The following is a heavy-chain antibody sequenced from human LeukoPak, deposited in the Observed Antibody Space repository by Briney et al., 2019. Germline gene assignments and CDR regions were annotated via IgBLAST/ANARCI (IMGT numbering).Heavy chain of an antibody. D-gene: IGHD4-23*01. Sequence: PSETLSLTCTVSGGSISSYYWSWIRQPPGKGLEWIGYIYYSGSTNYNPSLKSRVTISVDTSKNQFSLKLSSVTAADTAVYYCARGQETVVTRGGLPINAYYYYYYMDVWGKGTTVTVSS. CDR1: GGSISSYY. J-gene: IGHJ6*03. CDR2: IYYSGST. CDR3: ARGQETVVTRGGLPINAYYYYYYMDV. V-gene: IGHV4-59*01.